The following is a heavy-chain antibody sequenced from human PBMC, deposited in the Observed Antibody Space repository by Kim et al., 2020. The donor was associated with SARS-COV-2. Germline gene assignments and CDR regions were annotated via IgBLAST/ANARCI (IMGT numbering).Heavy chain of an antibody. CDR3: ARHVHITTVPFLWYFDL. J-gene: IGHJ2*01. D-gene: IGHD2-21*01. CDR1: RFTFSSSA. V-gene: IGHV3-23*01. Sequence: GGSLRLSCAASRFTFSSSAMTWVRQAPGKGLEWVSTIFGSGHGTYYADSVRGRFGFSRYNSTNTLYLHMDNLSADDTAVYYFARHVHITTVPFLWYFDLWGRGTPVIVSS. CDR2: IFGSGHGT.